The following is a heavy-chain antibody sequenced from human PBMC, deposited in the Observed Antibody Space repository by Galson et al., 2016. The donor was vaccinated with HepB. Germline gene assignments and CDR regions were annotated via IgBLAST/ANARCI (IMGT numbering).Heavy chain of an antibody. V-gene: IGHV3-30-3*01. CDR1: GFPFSNYA. J-gene: IGHJ4*02. D-gene: IGHD1-26*01. CDR2: TDGINK. Sequence: SLRLSCAVSGFPFSNYAMHWVRQAPGKGLEWVAVTDGINKYYADSVKGRFTISRDDSKSTLYLQMDSRRAEDTAVYYCATDPIVGAPDYLDYWGQGTLVTVSS. CDR3: ATDPIVGAPDYLDY.